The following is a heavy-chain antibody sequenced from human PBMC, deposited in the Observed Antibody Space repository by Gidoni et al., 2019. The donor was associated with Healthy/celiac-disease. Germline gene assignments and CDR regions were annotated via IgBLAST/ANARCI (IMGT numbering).Heavy chain of an antibody. CDR3: AKDREGLHIVVVPADYYYYMDV. J-gene: IGHJ6*03. CDR1: GFTFSSYA. Sequence: EVQLLESGGGLVQPGGSLRLSCAASGFTFSSYAMSWVRQAPGKGLEWVSAISGSGGSTYYADSVKGRFTISRDNSKNTLYLQMNSLRAEDTAVYYCAKDREGLHIVVVPADYYYYMDVWGKGTTVTVSS. CDR2: ISGSGGST. D-gene: IGHD2-2*01. V-gene: IGHV3-23*01.